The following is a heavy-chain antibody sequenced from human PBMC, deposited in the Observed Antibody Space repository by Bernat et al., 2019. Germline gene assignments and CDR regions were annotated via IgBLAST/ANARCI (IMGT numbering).Heavy chain of an antibody. CDR1: GFTFSSDW. CDR3: ARDSDSVGAAAGFDI. Sequence: VQLVESGGGLVQPGGSLRLSCAASGFTFSSDWMHWVRQTPGKGLEWVAVIWYDGSNKYYTDSVKGRFTISRDNSKNTLYLQMNSLRAEDTAVYYCARDSDSVGAAAGFDIWGQGTMVTVSS. J-gene: IGHJ3*02. V-gene: IGHV3-33*08. D-gene: IGHD6-13*01. CDR2: IWYDGSNK.